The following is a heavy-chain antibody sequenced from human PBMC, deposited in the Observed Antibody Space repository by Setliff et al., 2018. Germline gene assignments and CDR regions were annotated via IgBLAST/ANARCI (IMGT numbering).Heavy chain of an antibody. CDR3: TSTLYYYDSSGYGAFDI. CDR1: GYSFTSYW. V-gene: IGHV5-51*01. Sequence: GESLKISCKGSGYSFTSYWIGWVRQMPGKGLEWMGIIYPGDSDTRYSPSFQGQVTISADKSISTAYLQWSSLKASDTAMYYCTSTLYYYDSSGYGAFDIWGQGTMVTVSS. CDR2: IYPGDSDT. J-gene: IGHJ3*02. D-gene: IGHD3-22*01.